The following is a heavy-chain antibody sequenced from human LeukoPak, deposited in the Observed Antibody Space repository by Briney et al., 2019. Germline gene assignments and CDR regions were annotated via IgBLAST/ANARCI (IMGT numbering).Heavy chain of an antibody. V-gene: IGHV1-8*02. CDR2: MNPNSGNT. J-gene: IGHJ6*02. CDR1: GGTFSSYA. D-gene: IGHD4-17*01. CDR3: ARYYGDEYYYYGMDV. Sequence: ASVKVSCKASGGTFSSYAINWVRQATGQGLEWMGWMNPNSGNTGYAQKFQGRVTMTRNTSISTAYMELSSLRSEDTAVYYCARYYGDEYYYYGMDVWGQGTTVTVSS.